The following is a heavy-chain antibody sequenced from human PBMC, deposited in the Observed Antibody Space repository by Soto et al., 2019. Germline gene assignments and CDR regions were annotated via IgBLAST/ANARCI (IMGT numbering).Heavy chain of an antibody. J-gene: IGHJ4*02. CDR1: GFTFSSYS. V-gene: IGHV3-21*01. CDR2: SYI. D-gene: IGHD6-19*01. CDR3: ARVGYSSGWLPDY. Sequence: EVLLMESGGGLVKPGGSLRLSCAASGFTFSSYSMISYIYFADSLKGRFTISRDNAKNSLYLQMNSLRAEDTAVYYCARVGYSSGWLPDYWGQGTLVTVSS.